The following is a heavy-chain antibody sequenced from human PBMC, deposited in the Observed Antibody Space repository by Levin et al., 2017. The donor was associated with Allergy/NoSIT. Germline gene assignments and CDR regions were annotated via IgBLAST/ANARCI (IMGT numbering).Heavy chain of an antibody. J-gene: IGHJ6*02. Sequence: RSQTLSLTCAVYGGSFSGYYWSWIRQPPGKGLEWIGEINHSGSTNYNPSLKSRVTISVDTSKNQFSLKLSSVTAADTAVYYCARDSPTVTSRYYYYGMDVWGQGTTVTVSS. CDR3: ARDSPTVTSRYYYYGMDV. D-gene: IGHD2-15*01. V-gene: IGHV4-34*01. CDR1: GGSFSGYY. CDR2: INHSGST.